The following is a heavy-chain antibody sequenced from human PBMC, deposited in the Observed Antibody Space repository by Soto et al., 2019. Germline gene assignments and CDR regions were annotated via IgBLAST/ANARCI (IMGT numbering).Heavy chain of an antibody. V-gene: IGHV3-66*01. D-gene: IGHD4-17*01. Sequence: SGFTVSSNYMSWVRQAPGKWLEWVSVIYSGGSTYYADSVKGRFTISRDNSKNTLYLQMNSLRAEDTAVYYCAREGYGELTFDYWGQGTLVTVSS. CDR3: AREGYGELTFDY. J-gene: IGHJ4*02. CDR2: IYSGGST. CDR1: GFTVSSNY.